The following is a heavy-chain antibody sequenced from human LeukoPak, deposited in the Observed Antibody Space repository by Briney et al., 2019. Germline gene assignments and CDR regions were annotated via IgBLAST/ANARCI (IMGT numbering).Heavy chain of an antibody. CDR1: GFDLSPYT. Sequence: PGGSLRLSCSASGFDLSPYTMNWVRQAPGKGLEWVAVISYDGSNKYYADSVKGRFTISRDNSKNTLYLQMNSLRAEDTAVYYCARERIAARRAFDYWGQGTLVTVSS. D-gene: IGHD6-6*01. CDR2: ISYDGSNK. J-gene: IGHJ4*02. V-gene: IGHV3-30*04. CDR3: ARERIAARRAFDY.